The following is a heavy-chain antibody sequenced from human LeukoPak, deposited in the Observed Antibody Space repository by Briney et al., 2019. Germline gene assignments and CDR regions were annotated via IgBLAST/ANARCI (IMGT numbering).Heavy chain of an antibody. CDR1: GFTFSSYA. V-gene: IGHV3-23*01. CDR2: ISGSGGST. Sequence: PGGSLRLSCAASGFTFSSYAMSWVRQAPGKGLEWVSAISGSGGSTYYADSVKGRFTISRDNAKNTLYLQMNSLRAEDTAVYYCATVFKASSLQDYWGQGTLVTVSS. J-gene: IGHJ4*02. CDR3: ATVFKASSLQDY. D-gene: IGHD1-26*01.